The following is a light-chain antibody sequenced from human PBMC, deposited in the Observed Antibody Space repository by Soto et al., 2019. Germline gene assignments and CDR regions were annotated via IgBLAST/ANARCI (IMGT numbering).Light chain of an antibody. J-gene: IGKJ5*01. CDR2: DVS. CDR3: QQYNGYPIT. Sequence: DIQMTQFPSTLSASAGDRVTITCRASQSISGWLAWYQQKPGKAPNLLIYDVSNLKSGVPSRFSGSGSATEFTLTISSLQPDDFATYYCQQYNGYPITFGHGTRLEIK. CDR1: QSISGW. V-gene: IGKV1-5*01.